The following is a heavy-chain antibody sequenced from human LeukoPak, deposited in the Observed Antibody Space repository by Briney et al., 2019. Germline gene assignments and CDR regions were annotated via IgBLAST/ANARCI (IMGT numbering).Heavy chain of an antibody. CDR2: IYYSGST. CDR1: GGSISSYY. CDR3: ARVHGRRLVHYYYYMDV. J-gene: IGHJ6*03. D-gene: IGHD1-14*01. Sequence: SETLSLTCTVSGGSISSYYWSWIRQPPGKGLEWIGYIYYSGSTNYNPSLKSRVTISVDTSKNQFSLKLSSVTAADTAVYYCARVHGRRLVHYYYYMDVWGQGTLVTVSS. V-gene: IGHV4-59*01.